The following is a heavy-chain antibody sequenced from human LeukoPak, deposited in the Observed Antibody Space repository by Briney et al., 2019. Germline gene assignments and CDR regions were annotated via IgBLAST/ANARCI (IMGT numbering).Heavy chain of an antibody. Sequence: ASVKVSCKASGYIFTTYHMHWVRQAPGQGLEWMGIINPSGGSTSYAQKFQGRVTMTRDMSTSTVYMELSSLRSEDTAVYYCARYGHSPYFDDWGQGTLVTVSS. V-gene: IGHV1-46*01. CDR3: ARYGHSPYFDD. CDR1: GYIFTTYH. J-gene: IGHJ4*02. CDR2: INPSGGST. D-gene: IGHD4-17*01.